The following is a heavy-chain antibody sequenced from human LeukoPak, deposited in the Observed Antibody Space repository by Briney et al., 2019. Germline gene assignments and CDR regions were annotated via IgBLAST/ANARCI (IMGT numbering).Heavy chain of an antibody. CDR3: AKGICSGWSYFAY. CDR2: LSGSGITT. V-gene: IGHV3-23*01. Sequence: GGSLRLSCAASGFTFSNSAMSWVRQAPGKGLEWVSTLSGSGITTYYADSVKGRFTISRDNSKNTLYLQMNSLRAEDTAVYYCAKGICSGWSYFAYWGHGTLVPVSS. J-gene: IGHJ4*01. CDR1: GFTFSNSA. D-gene: IGHD6-19*01.